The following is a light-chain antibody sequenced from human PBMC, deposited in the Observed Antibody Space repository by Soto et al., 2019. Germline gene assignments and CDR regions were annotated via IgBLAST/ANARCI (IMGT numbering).Light chain of an antibody. V-gene: IGLV2-14*03. CDR2: DVT. CDR1: SSDVGGYNY. J-gene: IGLJ2*01. CDR3: CSYTSITTLV. Sequence: QSALTQPASVSGSPGHSITISCTGTSSDVGGYNYVSWYKQHPGKAPKLIIYDVTNRPSGVSTRFSGSTSGNASSLTISGLPAEDEDDYYCCSYTSITTLVFGGGTKLTVL.